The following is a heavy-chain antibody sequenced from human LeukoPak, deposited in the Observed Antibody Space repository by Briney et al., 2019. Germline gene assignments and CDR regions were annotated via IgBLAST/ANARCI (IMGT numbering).Heavy chain of an antibody. CDR1: GFTFNDAW. CDR2: IKSRIDGGAI. V-gene: IGHV3-15*01. J-gene: IGHJ4*02. Sequence: GGSLRLSCVASGFTFNDAWMTWVRQAPGKGLEWVGRIKSRIDGGAIDYAAPVKDRFTISRDDSKNTLHLQMDSLKTEDTAVYYCATDSQFAAIAGMSGYWGQGTLVTVSS. CDR3: ATDSQFAAIAGMSGY. D-gene: IGHD5-24*01.